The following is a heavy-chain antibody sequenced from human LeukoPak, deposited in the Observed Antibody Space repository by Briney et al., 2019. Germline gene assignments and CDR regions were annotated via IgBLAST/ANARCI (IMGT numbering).Heavy chain of an antibody. D-gene: IGHD3-22*01. CDR2: IIPILGIA. V-gene: IGHV1-69*04. J-gene: IGHJ4*02. CDR1: GGTFSSYA. Sequence: SVKVSCKASGGTFSSYAISWVRQAPGQGLEWMGRIIPILGIANYAQKFQGRVTNTADKSTSTAYMELSSLRSEDTAVYYCAREKYYYDSSGPYYFDYWGQGTLVTVSS. CDR3: AREKYYYDSSGPYYFDY.